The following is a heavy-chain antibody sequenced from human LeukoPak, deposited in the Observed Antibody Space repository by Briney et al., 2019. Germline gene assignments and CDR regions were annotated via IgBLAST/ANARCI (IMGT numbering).Heavy chain of an antibody. CDR1: GFTFSTYA. D-gene: IGHD3-10*01. CDR3: AKASGRKGRYYFDS. Sequence: GGSLRLSCAASGFTFSTYAMTWVRQAPGKGLEWVSAISGSGGSTYNADSVKGRFTISRDSSKNTLYLQMNNLRAEDAAVYYCAKASGRKGRYYFDSWGQGTLVTVSS. CDR2: ISGSGGST. V-gene: IGHV3-23*01. J-gene: IGHJ4*02.